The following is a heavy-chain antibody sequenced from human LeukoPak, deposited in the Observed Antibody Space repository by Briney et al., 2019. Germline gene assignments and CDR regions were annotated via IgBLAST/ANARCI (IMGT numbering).Heavy chain of an antibody. CDR2: IYASGST. CDR1: GGSLTSYY. D-gene: IGHD1-26*01. CDR3: ARGPRFHTSGNFDY. Sequence: SETLSLTCTVSGGSLTSYYWSWFRQPAGKGLEWIGRIYASGSTNYNPSLMSRVSMSVDTSRNEFSLKLNSVTAADTAVYYCARGPRFHTSGNFDYWGQGTLVTVSS. V-gene: IGHV4-4*07. J-gene: IGHJ4*02.